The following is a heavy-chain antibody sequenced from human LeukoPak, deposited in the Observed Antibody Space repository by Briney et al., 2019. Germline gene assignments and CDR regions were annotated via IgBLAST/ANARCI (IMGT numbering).Heavy chain of an antibody. D-gene: IGHD5-12*01. CDR3: ARRLGYSGYVFDY. CDR2: INHSGST. CDR1: GGSFSGYY. Sequence: PSETLSLTCAVYGGSFSGYYWSWIRQPPGKGLEWIGEINHSGSTNYNPSLKSRVTISVDTSENQFSLKLSSVTAADTAVYYCARRLGYSGYVFDYWGQGTLVTVSS. V-gene: IGHV4-34*01. J-gene: IGHJ4*02.